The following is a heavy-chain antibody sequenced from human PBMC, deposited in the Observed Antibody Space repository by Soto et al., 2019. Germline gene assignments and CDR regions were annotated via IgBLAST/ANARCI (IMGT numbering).Heavy chain of an antibody. CDR2: ISGSGDSA. D-gene: IGHD6-19*01. CDR1: GFPFSHYD. Sequence: PGGSLRLSCTASGFPFSHYDMNWVRQGPGRRLEWGGEISGSGDSARYAESVRGRFTISRDNSRDTLYLQMNSLRVDATAVYFCGKERPGSGWSVFNFWGQGALVTVSS. J-gene: IGHJ1*01. V-gene: IGHV3-23*01. CDR3: GKERPGSGWSVFNF.